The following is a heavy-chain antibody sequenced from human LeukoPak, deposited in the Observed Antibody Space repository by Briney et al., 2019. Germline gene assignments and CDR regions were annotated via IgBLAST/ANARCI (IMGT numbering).Heavy chain of an antibody. CDR2: IYSGGST. V-gene: IGHV3-53*01. D-gene: IGHD3-10*01. J-gene: IGHJ6*02. CDR1: GFTVGSNY. Sequence: GGSLRLSCAASGFTVGSNYMSWVRQAPGKGLEWVSVIYSGGSTYYADSVKGRFTISRDNSKNTLYLQMNSLRAEDTAVYYCASRTTSDYYGSGSLPYGMDVWGQGTTVTVSS. CDR3: ASRTTSDYYGSGSLPYGMDV.